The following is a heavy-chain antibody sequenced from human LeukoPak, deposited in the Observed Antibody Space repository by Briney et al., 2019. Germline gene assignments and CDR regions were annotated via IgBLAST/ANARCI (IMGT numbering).Heavy chain of an antibody. J-gene: IGHJ4*02. D-gene: IGHD3-9*01. V-gene: IGHV1-18*01. CDR2: ITAYNDNT. CDR3: ARFPLYFNILTGYQAPHYFDY. CDR1: GYNFDIYG. Sequence: ASVKVSCKASGYNFDIYGISWVRQAPGQGLEWMGWITAYNDNTNYVQNLQGRVTMTTDTSTSTAYMELRSLRSDDTAVYYCARFPLYFNILTGYQAPHYFDYWGQGTLVTVSS.